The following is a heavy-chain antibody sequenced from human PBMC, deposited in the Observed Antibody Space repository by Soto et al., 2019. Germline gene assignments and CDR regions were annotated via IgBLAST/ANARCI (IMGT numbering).Heavy chain of an antibody. CDR3: AKDRHADGIWTFDS. CDR1: GFTFSTYT. J-gene: IGHJ4*02. D-gene: IGHD3-9*01. Sequence: PGGSLRLSCTASGFTFSTYTMNWVRQAPGKGPEWVSGINAPGSPTYYAASVKGRFTVSRDNSKKMLFLQMNSLRDEDTAVYYCAKDRHADGIWTFDSWGPGTLVTVSS. CDR2: INAPGSPT. V-gene: IGHV3-23*01.